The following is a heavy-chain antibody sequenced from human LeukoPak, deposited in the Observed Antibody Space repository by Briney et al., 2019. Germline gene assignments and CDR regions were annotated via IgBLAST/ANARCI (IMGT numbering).Heavy chain of an antibody. CDR1: GYTFTGYY. CDR2: INPNSGGT. J-gene: IGHJ4*02. CDR3: ARGYSGSYLGFDY. V-gene: IGHV1-2*02. D-gene: IGHD1-26*01. Sequence: ASVKVSCKASGYTFTGYYMHWVRQAPGQGLEWMGWINPNSGGTNYAQKFQGRVTMTRNTSISTAYMELSSLRSEDTAVYYCARGYSGSYLGFDYWGQGTLVTVSS.